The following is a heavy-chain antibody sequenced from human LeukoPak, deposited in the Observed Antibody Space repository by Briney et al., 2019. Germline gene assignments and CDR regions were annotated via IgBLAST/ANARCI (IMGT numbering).Heavy chain of an antibody. V-gene: IGHV1-8*01. Sequence: ASVKVSCKASGYTFTSYDINWVRQATGQGLEWMGWMNPNSGNTGYAQKFQGRVTMTRNTSISTAYMELSSLRSEATAVYYCARAHGVAMAKGGYYYYYYMDVWGKGTTVTISS. J-gene: IGHJ6*03. CDR1: GYTFTSYD. CDR2: MNPNSGNT. CDR3: ARAHGVAMAKGGYYYYYYMDV. D-gene: IGHD5-18*01.